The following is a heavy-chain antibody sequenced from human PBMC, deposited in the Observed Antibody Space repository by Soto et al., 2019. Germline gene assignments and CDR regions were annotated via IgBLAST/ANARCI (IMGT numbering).Heavy chain of an antibody. V-gene: IGHV3-33*08. CDR3: ARDKLSDDSSGYEMDY. CDR1: GFIFSNYG. CDR2: ICFSGINK. Sequence: PGGSLRLSCAASGFIFSNYGMSWVRQAPGKGLEWVSVICFSGINKYYADSVKGRFTISRDNSRNTLYLQMNILRAEDTAVYYCARDKLSDDSSGYEMDYWGQGTLVTVSS. D-gene: IGHD3-22*01. J-gene: IGHJ4*02.